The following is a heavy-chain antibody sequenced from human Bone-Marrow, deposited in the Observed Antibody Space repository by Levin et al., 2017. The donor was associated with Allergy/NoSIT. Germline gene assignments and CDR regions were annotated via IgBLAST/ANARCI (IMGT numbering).Heavy chain of an antibody. CDR1: GFPFSSFA. D-gene: IGHD3-10*01. J-gene: IGHJ4*02. Sequence: PGGSLRLSCAASGFPFSSFAMHWVRQVPGKGLEWVALISYDGSKKYYADSVKGRFTISRDNSRKALYLQINSLRPEDTAVFYCARAWDDGSGSYPLDKWGQGTLVTVSS. CDR3: ARAWDDGSGSYPLDK. V-gene: IGHV3-30*03. CDR2: ISYDGSKK.